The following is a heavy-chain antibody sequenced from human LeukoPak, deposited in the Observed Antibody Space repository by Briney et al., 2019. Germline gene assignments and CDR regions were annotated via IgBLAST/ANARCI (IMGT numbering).Heavy chain of an antibody. D-gene: IGHD2-2*01. J-gene: IGHJ4*02. Sequence: GGSLRLSCAASGFTFSSYAMHWVRQAPGKGLEWVAVISYDGSNKYYADSVKGRFTISRDNSKNTLYLQMNSLRAEDTAVYYCARGPVVPHLTRVIDYWGQGTLVTVSS. V-gene: IGHV3-30-3*01. CDR1: GFTFSSYA. CDR2: ISYDGSNK. CDR3: ARGPVVPHLTRVIDY.